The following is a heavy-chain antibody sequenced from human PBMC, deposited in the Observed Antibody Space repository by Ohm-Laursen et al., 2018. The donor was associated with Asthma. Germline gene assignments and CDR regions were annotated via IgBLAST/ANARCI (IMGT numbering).Heavy chain of an antibody. Sequence: SLRLSCAASGFTFDDYAMHWVRQAPGKGLEWVSGISWNSGSIGYADSVKGRFTISRDNAKNTLYLQMNSLRAEDTAVYYCAGGSLEGLQWGQGTLVTVSS. CDR2: ISWNSGSI. CDR1: GFTFDDYA. CDR3: AGGSLEGLQ. D-gene: IGHD5-24*01. V-gene: IGHV3-9*01. J-gene: IGHJ4*02.